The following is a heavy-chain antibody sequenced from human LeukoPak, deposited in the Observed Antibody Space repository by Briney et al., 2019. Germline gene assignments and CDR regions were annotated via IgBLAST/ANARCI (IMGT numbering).Heavy chain of an antibody. D-gene: IGHD3-3*01. J-gene: IGHJ5*02. Sequence: GGSLRLSCAASGFIFPTYGMHWVRQAPGKGLEWVACIYPDGNNKDYADSVKGRSIISRDNSKNILFQQMNSLRPEDTAVYYCAKDWSRDYNWSDPCGQGTVVTVSS. CDR3: AKDWSRDYNWSDP. CDR1: GFIFPTYG. CDR2: IYPDGNNK. V-gene: IGHV3-30*02.